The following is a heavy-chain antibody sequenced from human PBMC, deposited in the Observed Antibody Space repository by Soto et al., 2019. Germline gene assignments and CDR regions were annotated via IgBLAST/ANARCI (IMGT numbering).Heavy chain of an antibody. Sequence: QMQLQESGPGLVKPSGTLSLTCAVSVGSITSDYWWSWVRQSPGKGLEWIGKIYYSGSTNYSPSLKSRVTMSVDKSQNQFSLKLDSVTAADTAVYYCARTSGAPDYFYGMDVWGQGTTVTVSS. J-gene: IGHJ6*02. D-gene: IGHD1-26*01. CDR1: VGSITSDYW. CDR3: ARTSGAPDYFYGMDV. V-gene: IGHV4-4*02. CDR2: IYYSGST.